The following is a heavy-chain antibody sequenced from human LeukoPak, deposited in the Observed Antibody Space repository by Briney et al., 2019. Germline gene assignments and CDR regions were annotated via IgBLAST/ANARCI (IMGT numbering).Heavy chain of an antibody. CDR2: INHRGST. Sequence: SETLSLTCAVYGGSFSGYYWSWIRQPPGKGLEWIGEINHRGSTNYNPSLKSRDTISVDTSKNQFSLKLSSVTAADTAVYYCARAPYDFWSGYYYYYSIDVWGKGNTLTVS. CDR1: GGSFSGYY. J-gene: IGHJ6*03. V-gene: IGHV4-34*01. D-gene: IGHD3-3*01. CDR3: ARAPYDFWSGYYYYYSIDV.